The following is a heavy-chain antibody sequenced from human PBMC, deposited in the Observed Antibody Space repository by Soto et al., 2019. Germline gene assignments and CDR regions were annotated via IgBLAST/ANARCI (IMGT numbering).Heavy chain of an antibody. J-gene: IGHJ5*02. CDR3: ARCSVAVVAATGYNWFDP. CDR2: INHSGST. CDR1: GGSFSGYY. D-gene: IGHD2-15*01. Sequence: LRETLSLTCAVYGGSFSGYYWSWIRQPPGKGLEWIGEINHSGSTNYNPSLKSRVTISVDTSKNQFSLKLSSVTAADTAVYYCARCSVAVVAATGYNWFDPWGQGTLVTVSS. V-gene: IGHV4-34*01.